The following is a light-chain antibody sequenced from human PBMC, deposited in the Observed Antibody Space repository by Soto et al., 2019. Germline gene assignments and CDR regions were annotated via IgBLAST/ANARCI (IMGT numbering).Light chain of an antibody. V-gene: IGLV2-14*01. CDR1: SSDVGGHNY. J-gene: IGLJ1*01. Sequence: QSALTQPASVSGSPGQSITISCTGTSSDVGGHNYVSWYQQHPGNAPKLVIYEVSNRPSGVSNRFSGSKSGNTASLTISGLQAEDEADYYCGSYTTTTTYVFGTETKLTVL. CDR3: GSYTTTTTYV. CDR2: EVS.